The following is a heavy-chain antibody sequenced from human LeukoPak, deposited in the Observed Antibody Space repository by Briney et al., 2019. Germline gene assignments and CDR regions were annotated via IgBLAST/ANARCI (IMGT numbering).Heavy chain of an antibody. CDR3: ARTRFGELLYEKYFDY. D-gene: IGHD3-10*01. Sequence: GGSLRLSCAASGFTVSSNYMSWVRQAPGKGLEWVSVIYSGGSTYYADSVKGRFTISRDNSKNTLYLQMNSLRAEDTAVYYCARTRFGELLYEKYFDYWGLGTLVTVSS. CDR1: GFTVSSNY. V-gene: IGHV3-66*01. J-gene: IGHJ4*02. CDR2: IYSGGST.